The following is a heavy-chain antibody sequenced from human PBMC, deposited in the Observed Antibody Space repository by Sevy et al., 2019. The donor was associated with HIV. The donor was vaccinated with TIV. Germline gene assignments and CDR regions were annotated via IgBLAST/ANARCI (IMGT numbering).Heavy chain of an antibody. CDR1: GFTFSNYW. D-gene: IGHD4-17*01. V-gene: IGHV3-74*01. J-gene: IGHJ3*02. CDR2: INSDGSST. Sequence: GGSLRLSCAASGFTFSNYWMHWVRQAPGKGLVWVSRINSDGSSTTYADSVKGRFTISRDNAKNTLYLQMNSLRAEDTAVYYCASGTTVTTYGAFDIWGQGTMVTVSS. CDR3: ASGTTVTTYGAFDI.